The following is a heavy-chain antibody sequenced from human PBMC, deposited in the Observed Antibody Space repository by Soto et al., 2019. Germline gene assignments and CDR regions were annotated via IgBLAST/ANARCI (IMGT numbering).Heavy chain of an antibody. V-gene: IGHV3-74*01. J-gene: IGHJ4*02. CDR2: ISGDGRTT. CDR3: ARGVPNCSSSSCYFDF. CDR1: GFTFRSHW. D-gene: IGHD2-2*01. Sequence: GGSLRLSCAASGFTFRSHWMNCVRQARGKGLVWASRISGDGRTTSHADSVKGRFTISRDNAKNTLYLQMNSLRVEDTAVYYCARGVPNCSSSSCYFDFWGQGILVTVSS.